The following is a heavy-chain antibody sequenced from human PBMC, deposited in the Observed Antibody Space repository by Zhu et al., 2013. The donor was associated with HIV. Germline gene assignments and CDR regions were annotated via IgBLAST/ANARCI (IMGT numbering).Heavy chain of an antibody. Sequence: QVHLVQSGAEVKKPGSSVKVSCEAPGGTFNSDAITWLRQAPGQGLEWMGGLILMSATAKYAQNFQGRVTITADKSTTTSYMELSSLRFEDTAIYYCARGGSYSPFHVWGQGTMVTVSS. CDR3: ARGGSYSPFHV. V-gene: IGHV1-69*06. CDR1: GGTFNSDA. D-gene: IGHD1-26*01. J-gene: IGHJ3*01. CDR2: LILMSATA.